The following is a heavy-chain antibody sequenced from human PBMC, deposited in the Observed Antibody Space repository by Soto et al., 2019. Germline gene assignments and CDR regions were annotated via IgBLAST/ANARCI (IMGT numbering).Heavy chain of an antibody. CDR3: ARGRYSGYDHFVYYFDY. D-gene: IGHD5-12*01. V-gene: IGHV4-34*01. J-gene: IGHJ4*02. CDR2: INHSGST. Sequence: SETLSLTCTVYGGYFSGYDWSWIRQPPGKGLEWIGEINHSGSTNYNPSLKSRVTISVDTSKNQFSLKLSSVTAADTAVYYCARGRYSGYDHFVYYFDYWGQGTLVTVSS. CDR1: GGYFSGYD.